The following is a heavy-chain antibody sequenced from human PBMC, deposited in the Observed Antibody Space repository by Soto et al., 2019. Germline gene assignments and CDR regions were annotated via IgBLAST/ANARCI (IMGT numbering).Heavy chain of an antibody. Sequence: GGSLRLSCAAPGFTFSSYWMSWVRQAPGKGLEWVANIKQDGSEKYYVDSVKGRFTISRDNAKNSLYLQMNSLRAEDTAVYYCARADSSGYYYYYGMDLWGQGTTVTVSS. CDR3: ARADSSGYYYYYGMDL. CDR1: GFTFSSYW. V-gene: IGHV3-7*03. D-gene: IGHD3-22*01. CDR2: IKQDGSEK. J-gene: IGHJ6*02.